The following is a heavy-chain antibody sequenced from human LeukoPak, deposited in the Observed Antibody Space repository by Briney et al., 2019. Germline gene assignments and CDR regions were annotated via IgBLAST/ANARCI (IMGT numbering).Heavy chain of an antibody. CDR2: INSDGSST. D-gene: IGHD6-19*01. CDR3: AREASIAVAPDY. Sequence: PGGSLRLSFAASGFTFSSYWMHWVRQAPGKGLVWVSRINSDGSSTSYADSVKGRFTISRDNAKNTLYLQMNSLRAEDTAVYYFAREASIAVAPDYWGQGTLVTVSS. CDR1: GFTFSSYW. J-gene: IGHJ4*02. V-gene: IGHV3-74*01.